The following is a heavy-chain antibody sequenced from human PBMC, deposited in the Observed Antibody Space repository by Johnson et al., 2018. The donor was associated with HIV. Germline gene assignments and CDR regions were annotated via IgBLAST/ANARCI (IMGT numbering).Heavy chain of an antibody. V-gene: IGHV3-30*18. J-gene: IGHJ3*02. CDR2: ISYDGSNK. CDR1: EFTFSNYD. D-gene: IGHD6-6*01. Sequence: QVQLVESGGGVVQPGRSLRLSCAASEFTFSNYDMHWVRQAPGKGLEWVAVISYDGSNKYYADSLKGRFTISRDNSKSTLYLQMNSLIAEDTAVYYCANGPIKYSRSSRGGAFEIWGQGTTVIVSS. CDR3: ANGPIKYSRSSRGGAFEI.